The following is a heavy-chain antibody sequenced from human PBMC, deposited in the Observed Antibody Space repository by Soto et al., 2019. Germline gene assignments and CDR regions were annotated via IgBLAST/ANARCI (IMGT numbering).Heavy chain of an antibody. CDR1: GYTFTGYY. CDR3: AREGPQGTSFDY. J-gene: IGHJ4*02. Sequence: ASVKVSCEASGYTFTGYYMHWVRQAPGQGLEWMGWINPNSGGTNYAQKFQGWVTMTRDTSISTAYMELSRLRSDDTAVYYCAREGPQGTSFDYWGQGTLVTVSS. V-gene: IGHV1-2*04. CDR2: INPNSGGT.